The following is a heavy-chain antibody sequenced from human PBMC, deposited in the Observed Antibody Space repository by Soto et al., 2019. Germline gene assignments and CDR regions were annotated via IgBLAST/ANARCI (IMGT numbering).Heavy chain of an antibody. CDR2: IYPGDSDT. Sequence: GESLKISCKGSGYNFNTYWIDWVRQVPGKGLEWMGIIYPGDSDTKYSPSFQGQVTISVDKSTNTAYLQWSSLKASDTAIYYCARPQELGSRYDGADVWGQGTTVTVSS. V-gene: IGHV5-51*01. D-gene: IGHD1-20*01. J-gene: IGHJ6*02. CDR3: ARPQELGSRYDGADV. CDR1: GYNFNTYW.